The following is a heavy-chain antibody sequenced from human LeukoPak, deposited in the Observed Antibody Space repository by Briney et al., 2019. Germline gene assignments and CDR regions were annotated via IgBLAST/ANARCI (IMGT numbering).Heavy chain of an antibody. D-gene: IGHD3-22*01. V-gene: IGHV3-33*01. CDR1: GFTFSSYG. CDR2: IWYDGSNK. J-gene: IGHJ4*02. CDR3: ARMYYYDSSGYYW. Sequence: GGSLRLSCAASGFTFSSYGMHWVRQAPGEGLEWVAVIWYDGSNKYYADSVKGRFTISRDNSKNTLYLQMNSLRAEDTAVYYCARMYYYDSSGYYWWGQGTLVTVSS.